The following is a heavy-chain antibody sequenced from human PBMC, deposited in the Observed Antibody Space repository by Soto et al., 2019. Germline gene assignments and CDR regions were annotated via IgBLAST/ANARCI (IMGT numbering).Heavy chain of an antibody. D-gene: IGHD4-4*01. J-gene: IGHJ5*02. CDR1: GGTFSTYT. CDR3: AGDPDSHYNDSHASSYP. Sequence: QVQLVQSGAEVKKPGSSVKVSCKASGGTFSTYTITWVRQAPGQGLEWMGRIIPIIGIINYAQKFQGRVTISADKFKGTAYMELTGLGSDDTAVYYCAGDPDSHYNDSHASSYPWGQGTLVTVSS. V-gene: IGHV1-69*08. CDR2: IIPIIGII.